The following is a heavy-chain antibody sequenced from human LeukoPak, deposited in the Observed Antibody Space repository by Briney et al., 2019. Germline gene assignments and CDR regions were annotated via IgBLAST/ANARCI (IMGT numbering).Heavy chain of an antibody. V-gene: IGHV4-59*08. Sequence: SETLSLTCTVSGGSISSYYWSWIRQPPGKGLEWVGYIYYSGSTNYNPSLKSRVTISVDTSKNQFSLKLSSVTAADTAVYYCARLYEAAAGTNWFDPWGQGTLVTVSS. CDR2: IYYSGST. D-gene: IGHD6-13*01. CDR3: ARLYEAAAGTNWFDP. J-gene: IGHJ5*02. CDR1: GGSISSYY.